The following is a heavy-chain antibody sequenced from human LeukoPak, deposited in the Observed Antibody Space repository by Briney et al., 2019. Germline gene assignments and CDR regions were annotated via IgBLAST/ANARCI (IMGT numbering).Heavy chain of an antibody. Sequence: GGSLRPSCTASGFTFTTYTIPWVRQPPGKGLEWVAVMSYHGTAASYPASVKGPFTITRDNSKNALYLQMAFLSPEDTAVYYCAREALLPLSTSFYYFDYWGEGTLVPVSS. CDR2: MSYHGTAA. V-gene: IGHV3-30*04. CDR3: AREALLPLSTSFYYFDY. D-gene: IGHD2/OR15-2a*01. J-gene: IGHJ4*02. CDR1: GFTFTTYT.